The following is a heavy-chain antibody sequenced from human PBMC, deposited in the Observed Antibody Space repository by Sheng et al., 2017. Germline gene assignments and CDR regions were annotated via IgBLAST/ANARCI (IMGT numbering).Heavy chain of an antibody. Sequence: QVQLVQSGGEVTKPGASVKVSCKASGYTFISYGISWVRQAPGQGFEWMGWTSGDNGDTNYAQNFQGRVSMTTDTTTSTAYMELRNLRSDDTAIYYCARDWDCRNSACQDCFDPWGQGTLVTVAS. CDR3: ARDWDCRNSACQDCFDP. CDR1: GYTFISYG. D-gene: IGHD2-15*01. V-gene: IGHV1-18*01. CDR2: TSGDNGDT. J-gene: IGHJ5*02.